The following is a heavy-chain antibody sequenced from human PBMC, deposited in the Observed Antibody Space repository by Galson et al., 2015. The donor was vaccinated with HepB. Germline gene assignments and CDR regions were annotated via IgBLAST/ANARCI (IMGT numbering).Heavy chain of an antibody. V-gene: IGHV1-2*06. J-gene: IGHJ3*02. CDR2: INPNSGGT. Sequence: SVKVSCKASGYTFTGYYIHWVRQAPGQGLEWMGRINPNSGGTNYAQKFQDRVTMTRDTSISTAYMELSRLRSDDTAVYYCARGDRGSSDAFDIWGQGTMVTVSS. CDR3: ARGDRGSSDAFDI. D-gene: IGHD1-26*01. CDR1: GYTFTGYY.